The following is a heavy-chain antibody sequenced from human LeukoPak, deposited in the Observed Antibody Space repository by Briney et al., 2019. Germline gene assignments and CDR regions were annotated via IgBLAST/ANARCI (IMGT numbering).Heavy chain of an antibody. J-gene: IGHJ4*02. V-gene: IGHV4-59*01. Sequence: SETLSLTCTVSGGSISSYYWSWIRQPPGKGLEWIGYIYYSGSTSYNPSLKSRVTISVDTSKNQFSLKLSSVTAADTAVYYCAREVAYGSGSYMDYWGQGTLVTVSS. D-gene: IGHD3-10*01. CDR2: IYYSGST. CDR3: AREVAYGSGSYMDY. CDR1: GGSISSYY.